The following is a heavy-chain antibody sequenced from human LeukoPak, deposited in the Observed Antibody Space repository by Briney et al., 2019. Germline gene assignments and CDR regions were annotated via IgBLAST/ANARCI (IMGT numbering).Heavy chain of an antibody. V-gene: IGHV4-59*01. CDR3: AGSGSYYPRY. J-gene: IGHJ4*02. D-gene: IGHD1-26*01. CDR1: GVSINTYF. CDR2: VYYTGIT. Sequence: PSETLSLTCTVSGVSINTYFWSWIRQPPGKGLEWIGYVYYTGITNYNPSLKSRVSISLDTSKNQFSLRLNSVTAAETAVYYCAGSGSYYPRYWGQGTPVTVSS.